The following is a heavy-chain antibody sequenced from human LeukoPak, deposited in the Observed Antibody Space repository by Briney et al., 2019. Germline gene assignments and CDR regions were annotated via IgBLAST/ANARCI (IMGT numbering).Heavy chain of an antibody. D-gene: IGHD6-19*01. J-gene: IGHJ3*02. V-gene: IGHV1-69*04. CDR3: ARDLVYSSARRRAFDI. CDR1: GGTFSSYA. Sequence: SVKVSCKASGGTFSSYAISWVRQAPGQGLEWMGRIIPILGIANYAQKFQGRVTITADKSTSTAYMELSSLRSEDTAVYYCARDLVYSSARRRAFDIWGQGTMVTVSS. CDR2: IIPILGIA.